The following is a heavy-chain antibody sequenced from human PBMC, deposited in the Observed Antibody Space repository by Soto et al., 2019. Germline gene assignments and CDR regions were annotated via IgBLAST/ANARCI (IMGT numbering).Heavy chain of an antibody. Sequence: GGSLRLSCAASGFTFGSYGMHWVRQAPGKGLEWVAVISYDGSNKYYADSVKGRFTISRDNSKNTLYLQMNSLRAEDTAVYYCAKNYGSGYYYVPFDYWGQGTLVTVSS. CDR1: GFTFGSYG. J-gene: IGHJ4*02. V-gene: IGHV3-30*18. D-gene: IGHD3-22*01. CDR2: ISYDGSNK. CDR3: AKNYGSGYYYVPFDY.